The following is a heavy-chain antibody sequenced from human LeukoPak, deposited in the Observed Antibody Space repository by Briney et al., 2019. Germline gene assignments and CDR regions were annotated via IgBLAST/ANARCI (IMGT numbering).Heavy chain of an antibody. CDR3: ARAIVVPAATLDY. CDR1: GGSISSYY. J-gene: IGHJ4*02. D-gene: IGHD2-2*01. Sequence: SETLSLTCTVSGGSISSYYWTWIRHPPGKGLEWIGYIYYSGSTNYNPSFKSRLTISLDTSTNQFSLKLSSVTAADTAVYYCARAIVVPAATLDYWGQGTLVTVSS. CDR2: IYYSGST. V-gene: IGHV4-59*01.